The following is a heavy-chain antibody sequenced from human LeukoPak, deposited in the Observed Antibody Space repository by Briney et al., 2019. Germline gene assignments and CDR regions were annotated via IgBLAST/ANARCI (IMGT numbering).Heavy chain of an antibody. J-gene: IGHJ5*02. CDR2: ISDGGYT. D-gene: IGHD3-22*01. CDR1: GGSISNGGFY. CDR3: ARDYYDNISWFDP. V-gene: IGHV4-31*03. Sequence: SETLSLTCTVSGGSISNGGFYWSWIRQHPGKGLEWIGYISDGGYTYYNPSLKSRVSISVDRSKNQFSLNLSSVTAADTAVYYCARDYYDNISWFDPWGQGTLVTVSS.